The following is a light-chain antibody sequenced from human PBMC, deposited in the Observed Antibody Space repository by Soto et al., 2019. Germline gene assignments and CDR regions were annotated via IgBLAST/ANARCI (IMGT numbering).Light chain of an antibody. CDR2: GAS. CDR3: QQYGNWPPLT. Sequence: VMTQSPATLSASPGERVTLSCRASQNINTNLVWYQHKPGQAPRLLLYGASSRARGVPARFSGSGSGTDFTLPISSLQYEDFAIYYCQQYGNWPPLTFGGGTKLGIK. V-gene: IGKV3-15*01. CDR1: QNINTN. J-gene: IGKJ4*01.